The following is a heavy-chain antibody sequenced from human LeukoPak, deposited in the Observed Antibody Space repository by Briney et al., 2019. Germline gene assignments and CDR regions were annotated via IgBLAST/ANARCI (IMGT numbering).Heavy chain of an antibody. Sequence: SETLSLTCTVSGYSISSGYYWGWIRQPPGKGPEWIGTIYHSGSTYYKSSLKSRVTISVDTSKNQFSLKLSSVTAADTAVYYCAREGTMVRGVFGYWGQGTLVTVSS. CDR1: GYSISSGYY. CDR2: IYHSGST. J-gene: IGHJ4*02. D-gene: IGHD3-10*01. V-gene: IGHV4-38-2*02. CDR3: AREGTMVRGVFGY.